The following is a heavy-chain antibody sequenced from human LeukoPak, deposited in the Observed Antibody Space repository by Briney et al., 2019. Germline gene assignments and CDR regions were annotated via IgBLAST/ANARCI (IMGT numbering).Heavy chain of an antibody. D-gene: IGHD5-18*01. CDR1: RVTYSIYA. Sequence: GGSLRLSCADSRVTYSIYAMSWVRQAPGKGLEGVSTISGSGDTYYVDSVKCRFTISRDNSKNTLYLQMNSLRAEDTAVYYCAKEGGYNYGYLDYWGQGTLVTVSS. J-gene: IGHJ4*02. V-gene: IGHV3-23*01. CDR2: ISGSGDT. CDR3: AKEGGYNYGYLDY.